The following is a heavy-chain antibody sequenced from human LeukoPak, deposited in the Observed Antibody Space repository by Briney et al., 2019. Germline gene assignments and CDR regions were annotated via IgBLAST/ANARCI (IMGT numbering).Heavy chain of an antibody. CDR3: AKALEMATISSDH. J-gene: IGHJ4*02. Sequence: GGSLRLSCAASGFSFSSYDMHWVRQAPGKGLEWVAIIRYDGSNKNYADSVKGRFTTSRDNSKNTLYLQMSSLRAEDTAVYYCAKALEMATISSDHWGQGTLVTVSS. D-gene: IGHD5-24*01. CDR1: GFSFSSYD. V-gene: IGHV3-30*02. CDR2: IRYDGSNK.